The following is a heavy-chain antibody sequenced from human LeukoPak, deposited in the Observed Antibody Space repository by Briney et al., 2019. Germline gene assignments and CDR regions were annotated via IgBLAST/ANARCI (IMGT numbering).Heavy chain of an antibody. V-gene: IGHV3-21*01. CDR2: FSSSSSYI. D-gene: IGHD3-10*01. Sequence: PGGSLRLSCAASGFTFSSYSMNWVRQAPGTGQEWVSSFSSSSSYIYYADSVKGRFTISRDNAKNSLYLQMNSLRAEDTAVYYCARDRGVINSYYYYGMDVWGQGTTVTVSS. CDR3: ARDRGVINSYYYYGMDV. CDR1: GFTFSSYS. J-gene: IGHJ6*02.